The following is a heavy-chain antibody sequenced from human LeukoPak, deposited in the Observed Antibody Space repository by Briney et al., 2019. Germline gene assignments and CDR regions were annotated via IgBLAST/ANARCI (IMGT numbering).Heavy chain of an antibody. J-gene: IGHJ4*02. CDR3: ARYFAVAGCFDY. Sequence: SQTLSLTCAVSGGSISSGGYSWSWIRQPPGKGLEWIGYIYHSGSTYYNPSLKSRVTISVDTSKNQFSLKLSSVTAADTAVYYCARYFAVAGCFDYWGQGTLVTVSS. D-gene: IGHD6-19*01. V-gene: IGHV4-30-2*02. CDR1: GGSISSGGYS. CDR2: IYHSGST.